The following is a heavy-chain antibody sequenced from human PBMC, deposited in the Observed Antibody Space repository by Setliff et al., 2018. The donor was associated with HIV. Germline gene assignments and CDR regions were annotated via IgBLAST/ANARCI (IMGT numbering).Heavy chain of an antibody. D-gene: IGHD3-10*01. Sequence: SETLSLTCTISGGSFGVYRWSWIRQSAGRGLEWIGRIDSSGTTDYKPSLMGRVAISVDTSRNQFSLRVTSVTAADTAVYFCARDRHSSGLGSYGPWGPGILVTVSS. CDR1: GGSFGVYR. V-gene: IGHV4-4*07. CDR3: ARDRHSSGLGSYGP. CDR2: IDSSGTT. J-gene: IGHJ5*02.